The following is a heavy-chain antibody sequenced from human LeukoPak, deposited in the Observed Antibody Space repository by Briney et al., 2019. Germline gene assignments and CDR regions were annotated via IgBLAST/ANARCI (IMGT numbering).Heavy chain of an antibody. CDR2: ISYDGSNK. D-gene: IGHD4-11*01. CDR1: GFTFSSYA. Sequence: PGGSLRLSCAASGFTFSSYAMHWVRQAPGKGLEWVAVISYDGSNKYYADSVKGRFTISRDNSKSTLYLQMNSLRAEDTAVYYCASLMTTVTTNWFDPWGQGTLVTVSS. CDR3: ASLMTTVTTNWFDP. J-gene: IGHJ5*02. V-gene: IGHV3-30-3*01.